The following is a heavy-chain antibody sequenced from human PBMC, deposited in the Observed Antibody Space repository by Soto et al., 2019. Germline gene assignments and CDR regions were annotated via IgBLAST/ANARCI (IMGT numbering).Heavy chain of an antibody. J-gene: IGHJ4*02. Sequence: PGESLKISCKGSGYSFVSYWIAWVRQMPGKGLEWMGIIYPGDSDTTYSPSFQGQVTISADKSITTVYLQWSSLKASDTAMYYCARRDGYEIEYWGPRTLVTVSS. CDR1: GYSFVSYW. CDR2: IYPGDSDT. D-gene: IGHD5-12*01. V-gene: IGHV5-51*01. CDR3: ARRDGYEIEY.